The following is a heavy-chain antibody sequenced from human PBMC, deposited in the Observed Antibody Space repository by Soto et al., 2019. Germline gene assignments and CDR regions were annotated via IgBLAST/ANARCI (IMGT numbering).Heavy chain of an antibody. CDR2: IYPGGSDT. CDR1: GFTFSNYW. D-gene: IGHD3-10*01. V-gene: IGHV5-51*01. Sequence: LGESLKISCKTSGFTFSNYWIGWVRQMPGKGLEWMGIIYPGGSDTRYSPSFQGQVSISADKSISTAYLQWSSLKASDTAMYYCARKEYKDEQSDYVYWGKGTLVPVAS. J-gene: IGHJ4*02. CDR3: ARKEYKDEQSDYVY.